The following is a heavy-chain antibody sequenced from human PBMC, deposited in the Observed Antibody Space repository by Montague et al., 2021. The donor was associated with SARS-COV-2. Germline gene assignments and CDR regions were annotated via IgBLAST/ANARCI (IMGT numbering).Heavy chain of an antibody. CDR1: GGSISSSSYY. CDR2: IYYSGST. Sequence: SETRSLTCTVSGGSISSSSYYWGWIRQPPGKGLEWIGSIYYSGSTYYNPSLKSRVTISVDTSKNQFSLKLSSVTAADTAVYYCARSRITMVRGVIPDYWGQGTLVTVSS. CDR3: ARSRITMVRGVIPDY. V-gene: IGHV4-39*01. D-gene: IGHD3-10*01. J-gene: IGHJ4*02.